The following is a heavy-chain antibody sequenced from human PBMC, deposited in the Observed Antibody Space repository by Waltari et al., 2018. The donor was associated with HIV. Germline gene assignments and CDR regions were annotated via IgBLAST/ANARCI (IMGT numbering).Heavy chain of an antibody. J-gene: IGHJ6*02. CDR1: GFTFSSYG. CDR2: KSYDGSNK. D-gene: IGHD6-19*01. Sequence: QVQLVESGGGVVQPGRSLRLSCAASGFTFSSYGMHWVRQAPGKGLEWVAVKSYDGSNKYYASAVKGRLTISRDNSKNTRYLQMNSLRAEDTAVYYCAKGGSSGWFYYYGMDVWGQGTTVTVSS. CDR3: AKGGSSGWFYYYGMDV. V-gene: IGHV3-30*18.